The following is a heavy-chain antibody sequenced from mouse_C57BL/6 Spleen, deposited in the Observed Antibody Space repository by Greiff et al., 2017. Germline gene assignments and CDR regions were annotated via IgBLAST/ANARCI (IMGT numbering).Heavy chain of an antibody. J-gene: IGHJ2*01. CDR2: IRNKANGYTT. V-gene: IGHV7-3*01. CDR3: ARLRNYYGRSYFDY. Sequence: EVMLVESGGGLVQPGGSLSLSCAASGFTFTDYYMSWVRQPPGKALEWLGFIRNKANGYTTEYSASVKGRFTISRDNSQSILYLQMNALRAEDSATYYCARLRNYYGRSYFDYWGQGTTLTVSS. CDR1: GFTFTDYY. D-gene: IGHD1-1*01.